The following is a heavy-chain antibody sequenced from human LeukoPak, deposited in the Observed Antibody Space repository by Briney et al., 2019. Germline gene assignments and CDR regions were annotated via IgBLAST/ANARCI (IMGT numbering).Heavy chain of an antibody. Sequence: SETLSLTCTVSGGSISSYYWSWIRQPPGKGLEWIGYIYTSGSTNYNPSLKSRVTISVDTSKNQFSLKLRSVTAADTAVYYCARDRYGSGSYYRVWGQGTLVTVSS. D-gene: IGHD3-10*01. CDR1: GGSISSYY. V-gene: IGHV4-4*08. CDR3: ARDRYGSGSYYRV. J-gene: IGHJ4*02. CDR2: IYTSGST.